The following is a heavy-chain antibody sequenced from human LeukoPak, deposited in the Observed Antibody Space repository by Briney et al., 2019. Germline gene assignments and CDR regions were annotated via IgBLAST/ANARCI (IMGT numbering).Heavy chain of an antibody. D-gene: IGHD6-19*01. J-gene: IGHJ4*02. Sequence: SETLSLTCTVSGYSITSGYYWGWIRQPPGKGLEWIGTIYHSGSTYYNPSLKSRVTISVDTSENQFSLKLSSVTAADTALYYCSRASSTSYYDYWGQGTLVTVSS. CDR2: IYHSGST. CDR3: SRASSTSYYDY. V-gene: IGHV4-38-2*02. CDR1: GYSITSGYY.